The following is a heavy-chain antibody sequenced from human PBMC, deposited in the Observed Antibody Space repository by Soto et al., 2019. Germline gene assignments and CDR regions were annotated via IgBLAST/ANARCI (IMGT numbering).Heavy chain of an antibody. J-gene: IGHJ4*02. V-gene: IGHV4-39*02. D-gene: IGHD2-15*01. CDR3: AKVDVAATRHTDFDS. Sequence: ASETLSLTCSVSGGSGNSNNYYWAWIRQPPGKGLAWIASIYYDGSTYYSASLKSRVTISRDTSKNQFSLRLTSMAAADTAVYYCAKVDVAATRHTDFDSWGQGTLVTVSS. CDR2: IYYDGST. CDR1: GGSGNSNNYY.